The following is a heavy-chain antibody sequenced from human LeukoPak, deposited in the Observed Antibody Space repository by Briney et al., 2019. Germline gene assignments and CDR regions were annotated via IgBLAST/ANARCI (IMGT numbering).Heavy chain of an antibody. CDR3: ATSPAIGFD. CDR1: GFTFSNYW. J-gene: IGHJ4*02. D-gene: IGHD2-21*01. V-gene: IGHV3-74*01. CDR2: NGSST. Sequence: PGGSLRLSCAASGFTFSNYWIHWVRQVLGKGLVWVARNGSSTTYADSVKGRFSISRDNAKNTVYLQMNSLRAEDTAVYYCATSPAIGFDWGQGTRVTVSS.